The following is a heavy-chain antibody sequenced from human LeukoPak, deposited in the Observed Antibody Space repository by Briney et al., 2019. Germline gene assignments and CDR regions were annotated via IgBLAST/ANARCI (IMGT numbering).Heavy chain of an antibody. V-gene: IGHV4-34*01. J-gene: IGHJ4*02. CDR3: ARRIGIAVAGREFDY. CDR1: GGSFSGYY. Sequence: SETLSLTCAVYGGSFSGYYWSWIRQPPGKGLEWIGEINHSGSTNYNPSLKSRVTISVDTSKNQFSLKLSSVTAADTAVYYCARRIGIAVAGREFDYWGQGTLVTVSS. D-gene: IGHD6-19*01. CDR2: INHSGST.